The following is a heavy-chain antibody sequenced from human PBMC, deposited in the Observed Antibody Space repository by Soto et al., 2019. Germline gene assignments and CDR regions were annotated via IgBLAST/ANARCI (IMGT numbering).Heavy chain of an antibody. Sequence: QVQLVQSGAEVKKPGASVKVSCKASGYTFTSYYMHWVRQAPGQGLEWMGIINPSGGSTSYAQKFQGRVTMTRHTSTSTVHMELSSLRSEDTAVYYCAMEGVGESEDYWGQGTLVTVSS. CDR2: INPSGGST. V-gene: IGHV1-46*01. J-gene: IGHJ4*02. D-gene: IGHD3-10*01. CDR3: AMEGVGESEDY. CDR1: GYTFTSYY.